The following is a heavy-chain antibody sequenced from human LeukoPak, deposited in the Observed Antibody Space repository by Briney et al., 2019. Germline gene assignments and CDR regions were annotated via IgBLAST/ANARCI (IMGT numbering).Heavy chain of an antibody. CDR1: GGSISSGSDY. Sequence: ETLSLTCTVSGGSISSGSDYWGWIRQPPGKGLEWIGSIYYSGSTYYNPSLKSRVTISVDTSKKQFSLKLSSVTAADTAVYYCARQTYYSSGYFDYWGNGTTVAVSS. CDR3: ARQTYYSSGYFDY. V-gene: IGHV4-39*01. CDR2: IYYSGST. D-gene: IGHD3-22*01. J-gene: IGHJ4*01.